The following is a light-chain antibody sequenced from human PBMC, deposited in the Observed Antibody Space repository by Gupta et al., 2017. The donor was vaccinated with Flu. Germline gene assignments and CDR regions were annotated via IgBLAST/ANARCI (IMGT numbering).Light chain of an antibody. J-gene: IGKJ3*01. CDR3: QQRGSGPPRIT. CDR2: HAS. V-gene: IGKV3-11*01. Sequence: EIVLTQSPATLSLSPGERATLSCRASQSIGDYLAWYQQKPGQTPRLLIYHASNRATGIPARFSGSGSGTDFTLTISSVEPDDFAVYYCQQRGSGPPRITFGHGTKVDVK. CDR1: QSIGDY.